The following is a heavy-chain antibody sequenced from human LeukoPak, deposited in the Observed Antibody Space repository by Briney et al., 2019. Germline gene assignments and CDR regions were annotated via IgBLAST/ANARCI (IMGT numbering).Heavy chain of an antibody. V-gene: IGHV3-30*18. CDR3: AKDSASPYYYYMDV. CDR1: GFTFSSYG. CDR2: ISYDGSNK. J-gene: IGHJ6*03. D-gene: IGHD2-2*01. Sequence: GGSLRLSCAASGFTFSSYGMHWVRQAPGKGLEWVAVISYDGSNKYYADSVKGRFTISRDNSKNTLYLQMNSLRAEDTAVYYCAKDSASPYYYYMDVWGKGTTVTISS.